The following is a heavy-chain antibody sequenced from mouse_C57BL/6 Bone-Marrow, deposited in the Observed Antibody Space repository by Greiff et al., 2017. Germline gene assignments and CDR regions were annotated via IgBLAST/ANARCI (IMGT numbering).Heavy chain of an antibody. J-gene: IGHJ2*01. D-gene: IGHD5-1-1*01. Sequence: QVQLKESGAELARPGASVKLSCKASGYTFTSYGISWVKQRTGQGLEWIGEIYPGSGNTYYNEKFKGKATLTADKSSSTAYMELRSLTAEDSAVYFCAKIRGPFDYWGQGTTLTVSS. CDR2: IYPGSGNT. CDR1: GYTFTSYG. V-gene: IGHV1-81*01. CDR3: AKIRGPFDY.